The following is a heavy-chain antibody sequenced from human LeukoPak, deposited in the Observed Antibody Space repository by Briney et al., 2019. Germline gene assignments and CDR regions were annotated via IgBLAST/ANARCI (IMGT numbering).Heavy chain of an antibody. CDR2: INHSGST. Sequence: SETLSLTCAVYGGSFSGYYWSWIRQPPGKGLEWIGEINHSGSTNYNPSLKSRVTISVDRSKNQFSLKLSSVTAADTAVYYCARAMRAYGSHWFDPWGQGTLVTVSS. CDR1: GGSFSGYY. J-gene: IGHJ5*02. D-gene: IGHD3-10*01. CDR3: ARAMRAYGSHWFDP. V-gene: IGHV4-34*01.